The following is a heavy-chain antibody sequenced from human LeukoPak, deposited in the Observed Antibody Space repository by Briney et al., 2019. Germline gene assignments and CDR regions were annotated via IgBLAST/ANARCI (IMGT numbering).Heavy chain of an antibody. J-gene: IGHJ4*02. CDR2: INHSGST. CDR3: ASPGYSGYA. V-gene: IGHV4-34*01. CDR1: GGSLSGYY. Sequence: PSETLSLTCAVYGGSLSGYYWSWIRQPPGKGLEWIGEINHSGSTNYNPSLKSRVTISVDTSKNQFSLKLSSVTAADTAVYYCASPGYSGYAWGQETLVTVSS. D-gene: IGHD5-12*01.